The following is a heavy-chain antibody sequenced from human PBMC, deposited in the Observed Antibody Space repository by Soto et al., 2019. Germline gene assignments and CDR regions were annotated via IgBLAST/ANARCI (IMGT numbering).Heavy chain of an antibody. D-gene: IGHD2-15*01. CDR3: TGRVASGY. V-gene: IGHV3-30*03. CDR1: GFTFSSYG. CDR2: ISKDGSVK. Sequence: QVQLLESGGGVVQPGRSLRLSCAASGFTFSSYGMHWVRQAPGKGLEWVAVISKDGSVKYYAESVKGRFTISRDNSKNTLYLQRNSLGAEDTAAYYCTGRVASGYWGQGTMVTVSS. J-gene: IGHJ4*02.